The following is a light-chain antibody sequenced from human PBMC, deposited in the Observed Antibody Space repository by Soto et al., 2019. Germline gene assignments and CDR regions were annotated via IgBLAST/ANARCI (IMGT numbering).Light chain of an antibody. V-gene: IGLV1-40*01. CDR1: SSNIGAVFD. CDR2: ENT. Sequence: QSVLTQPPSVSGAPGQRVTISCTGSSSNIGAVFDVHWYQQVPGTAPKLLIYENTKRPSGVPDRFSGSKSGTSASLAITGLQAEDEADYYCQSYDSGLSGSLFGGGTKLTVL. CDR3: QSYDSGLSGSL. J-gene: IGLJ2*01.